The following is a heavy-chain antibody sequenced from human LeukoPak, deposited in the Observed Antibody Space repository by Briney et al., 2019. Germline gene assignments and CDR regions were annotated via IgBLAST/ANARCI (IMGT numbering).Heavy chain of an antibody. J-gene: IGHJ5*02. CDR3: AGLIRPGWFDP. CDR2: IYYSGST. Sequence: SETLSLTCTVSGASISSSTDYWGWIRQPPGKGLEWIANIYYSGSTYYNPSLKSRATISVDTSKSQFSLKLSSVTAADTAVYYCAGLIRPGWFDPWGQGTLVTVSS. V-gene: IGHV4-39*01. D-gene: IGHD1-14*01. CDR1: GASISSSTDY.